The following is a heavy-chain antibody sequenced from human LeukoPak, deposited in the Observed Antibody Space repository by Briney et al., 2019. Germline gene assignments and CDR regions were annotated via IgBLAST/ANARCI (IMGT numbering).Heavy chain of an antibody. D-gene: IGHD3-9*01. CDR3: TRGDYDILTGTMYYFDY. CDR2: ISYDGSNK. CDR1: GFTFSSYA. Sequence: GGSLRLSCAASGFTFSSYAMHWVRQAPGKGLEWVAVISYDGSNKYYADSVKGRFTISRDNSKNTLYLQMNSLKTEDTAVYYCTRGDYDILTGTMYYFDYWGQGTLVTVSS. J-gene: IGHJ4*02. V-gene: IGHV3-30*04.